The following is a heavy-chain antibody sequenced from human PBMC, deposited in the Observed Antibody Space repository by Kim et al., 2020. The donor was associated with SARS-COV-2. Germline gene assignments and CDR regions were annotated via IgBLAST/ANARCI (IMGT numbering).Heavy chain of an antibody. CDR3: SAGVAPVNYYMGFDY. CDR2: ISGSGTAT. Sequence: GGSLRLSCAASGFTFSASAMSWVRQAPGQGLEWVSRISGSGTATYYADSVKGRFTISRDTSKDTLYLQMNSLGAEDTALYYCSAGVAPVNYYMGFDYWG. V-gene: IGHV3-23*01. D-gene: IGHD3-10*01. J-gene: IGHJ4*01. CDR1: GFTFSASA.